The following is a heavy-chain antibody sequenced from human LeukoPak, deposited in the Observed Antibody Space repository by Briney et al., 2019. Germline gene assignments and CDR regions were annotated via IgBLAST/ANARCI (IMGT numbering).Heavy chain of an antibody. CDR3: ARVPGTIAAAGIRGGGAFDI. CDR2: INPNSGGT. Sequence: GASVKVSCKASGYTFTGYYMHWVRQAPGQGLEWMGWINPNSGGTNYAQKFQGRVTMTRDTSISTAYMELSRLRSDDTAVYYCARVPGTIAAAGIRGGGAFDIWGQGTMVTVSS. V-gene: IGHV1-2*02. CDR1: GYTFTGYY. D-gene: IGHD6-13*01. J-gene: IGHJ3*02.